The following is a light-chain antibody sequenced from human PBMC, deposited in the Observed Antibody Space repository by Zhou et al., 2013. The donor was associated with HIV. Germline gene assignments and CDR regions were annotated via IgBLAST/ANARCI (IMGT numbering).Light chain of an antibody. V-gene: IGKV1-27*01. CDR2: AAS. Sequence: DIQMTQSPSSLSASVGDRVTITCRATQGISNFLAWYQQKPGKVPKLLIYAASTLQLGVPSRFSGSGSGTDFTLTISSLEPEDFAVYHCQQRSDWPMTFGQGTRLEIK. CDR1: QGISNF. CDR3: QQRSDWPMT. J-gene: IGKJ5*01.